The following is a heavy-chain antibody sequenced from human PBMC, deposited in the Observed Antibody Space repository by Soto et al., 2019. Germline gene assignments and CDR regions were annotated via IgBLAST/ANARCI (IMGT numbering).Heavy chain of an antibody. J-gene: IGHJ4*02. CDR2: IFSNDEK. CDR1: GFSLGNPRMG. CDR3: ARIQRISMIVVSKPYFDY. V-gene: IGHV2-26*01. Sequence: SGPTLVNPTETLTLTCTVSGFSLGNPRMGVSLIRQPPGKALEWLAHIFSNDEKSYSTSLKSRLTISRDTSKSQVVLTMTNMDPVDTATYYCARIQRISMIVVSKPYFDYWGQGALVTVYS. D-gene: IGHD3-22*01.